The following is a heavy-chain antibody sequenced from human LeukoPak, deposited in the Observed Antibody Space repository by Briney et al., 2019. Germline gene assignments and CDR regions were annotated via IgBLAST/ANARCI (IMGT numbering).Heavy chain of an antibody. CDR3: AKGVAAAVAFDY. D-gene: IGHD6-13*01. Sequence: GGSRTPSCAASGFTFSSLAISWVRQAPGKGRELDSAISGSGGSTYYADSVKGRFTISRDNSKNTLYLQMNSLRAEDTAVYYCAKGVAAAVAFDYWGQGTLVTVSS. V-gene: IGHV3-23*01. J-gene: IGHJ4*02. CDR2: ISGSGGST. CDR1: GFTFSSLA.